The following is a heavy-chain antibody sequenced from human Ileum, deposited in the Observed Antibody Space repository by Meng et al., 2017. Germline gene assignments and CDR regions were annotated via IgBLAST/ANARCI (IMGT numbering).Heavy chain of an antibody. Sequence: VQLVQAGAEVKKPGASVKVSCKASGYTFSSYDINWVRQATGQGLEWMGWTNPNSGNTNYAQKFHGRVTMTRNTSISTAYLELSSLISEDTAIYYCAGRRPYGDYPISNYWGQGTLVTVSS. CDR2: TNPNSGNT. V-gene: IGHV1-8*01. CDR3: AGRRPYGDYPISNY. J-gene: IGHJ4*02. D-gene: IGHD4-17*01. CDR1: GYTFSSYD.